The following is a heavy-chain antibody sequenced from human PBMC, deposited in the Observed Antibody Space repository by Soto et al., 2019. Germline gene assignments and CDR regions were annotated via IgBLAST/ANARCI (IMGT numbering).Heavy chain of an antibody. CDR1: VFSVIRDYQ. J-gene: IGHJ1*01. D-gene: IGHD1-26*01. V-gene: IGHV4-30-4*01. CDR2: ISYSGSP. Sequence: PSETLSLTCTFSVFSVIRDYQWIWIRQPPGKGLEWIGHISYSGSPYYHPSLRSRPSISVDTSKNQFSLKVKSVTATDTDVYYCDSEWDFWGQGHMVTVSS. CDR3: DSEWDF.